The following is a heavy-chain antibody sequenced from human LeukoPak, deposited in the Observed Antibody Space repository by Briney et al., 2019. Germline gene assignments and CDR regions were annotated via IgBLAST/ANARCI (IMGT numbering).Heavy chain of an antibody. J-gene: IGHJ5*02. D-gene: IGHD3-3*01. CDR1: GGSISSGSYY. V-gene: IGHV4-61*02. CDR2: IYSTGST. CDR3: AKDWSIFGARDWFDP. Sequence: PSQTLSLTCTVSGGSISSGSYYWSWIRQSAGKGLEWIGRIYSTGSTSYNPSLESRVTISRDTSKNQFSLNLSSVTAADTAVYYCAKDWSIFGARDWFDPWGQGTLVTVSS.